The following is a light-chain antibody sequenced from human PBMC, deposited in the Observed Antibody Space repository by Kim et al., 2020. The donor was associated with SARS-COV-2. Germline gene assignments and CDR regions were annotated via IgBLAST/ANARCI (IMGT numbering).Light chain of an antibody. Sequence: PGERATLSCGASQSLGSNLAWYQQKPGLAPRLLIYDASSRATGIPDRFSGSGSGTDFTLTISRLEPEDFAVYYCQQYGSAPLTFGGGTKVDIK. CDR2: DAS. V-gene: IGKV3D-20*01. CDR1: QSLGSN. CDR3: QQYGSAPLT. J-gene: IGKJ4*01.